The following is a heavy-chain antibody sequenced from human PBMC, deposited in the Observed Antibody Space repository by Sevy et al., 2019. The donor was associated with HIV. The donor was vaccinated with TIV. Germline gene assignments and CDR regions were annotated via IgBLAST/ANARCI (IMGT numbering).Heavy chain of an antibody. CDR3: ARGGEYSGSYYYYYGMDV. CDR1: GYTFTSYD. CDR2: MNPNSGNT. J-gene: IGHJ6*02. V-gene: IGHV1-8*01. D-gene: IGHD1-26*01. Sequence: ASVKVSCKASGYTFTSYDINWVRQATGQGLEWMGWMNPNSGNTGYAQKFQGRVTMTRNTSISTAYMELSRLRSADTAVHYCARGGEYSGSYYYYYGMDVWGQGTTVTVSS.